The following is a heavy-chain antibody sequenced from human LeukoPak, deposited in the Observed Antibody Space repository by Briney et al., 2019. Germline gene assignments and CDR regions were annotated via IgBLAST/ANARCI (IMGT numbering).Heavy chain of an antibody. CDR3: ARGARFNYYDSSGYSKYFDY. J-gene: IGHJ4*02. CDR2: INHSGST. D-gene: IGHD3-22*01. V-gene: IGHV4-34*01. CDR1: GGSFSGYY. Sequence: SETLSLTCAVYGGSFSGYYWSWIRQPPGKGLEWIGEINHSGSTNYNPSLKSRVTISVDTSKNQFSLKLSSVTAADTAVYYCARGARFNYYDSSGYSKYFDYWGQGTLVTVSS.